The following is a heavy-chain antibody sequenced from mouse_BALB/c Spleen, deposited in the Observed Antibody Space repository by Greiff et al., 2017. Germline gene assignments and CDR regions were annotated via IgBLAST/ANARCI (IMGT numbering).Heavy chain of an antibody. Sequence: EVKVVESGGDLVKPGGSLKLSCAASGFTFSSYGMSWVRQTPDKRLEWVATISSGGSYTYYPDSVKGRFTISRDNAKNTLYLQMSSLKSEDTAMYYCARHGNYVGSYWYFDVWGAGTTVTVSS. CDR1: GFTFSSYG. V-gene: IGHV5-6*01. J-gene: IGHJ1*01. CDR3: ARHGNYVGSYWYFDV. D-gene: IGHD2-1*01. CDR2: ISSGGSYT.